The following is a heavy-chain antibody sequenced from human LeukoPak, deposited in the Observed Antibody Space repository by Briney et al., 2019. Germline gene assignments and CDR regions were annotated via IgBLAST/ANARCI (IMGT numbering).Heavy chain of an antibody. Sequence: SETLSLTCTVSGGSLSSSSYYWGWLRQPPGRGLEWLGSIYYSGSTYYNPSLKSRVTISVATSKNQFSLKLSSVTAADTAVYYCATQYSSSSDYYYYYMDVWGKGTTVTVSS. CDR3: ATQYSSSSDYYYYYMDV. CDR2: IYYSGST. D-gene: IGHD6-6*01. J-gene: IGHJ6*03. V-gene: IGHV4-39*07. CDR1: GGSLSSSSYY.